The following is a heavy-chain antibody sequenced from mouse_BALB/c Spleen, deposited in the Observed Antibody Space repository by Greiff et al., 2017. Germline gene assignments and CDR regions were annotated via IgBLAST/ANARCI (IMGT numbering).Heavy chain of an antibody. CDR2: ISYSGST. D-gene: IGHD2-1*01. CDR1: GYSITSDYA. J-gene: IGHJ3*01. V-gene: IGHV3-2*02. Sequence: EVQRVESGPGLVKPSQSLSLTCTVTGYSITSDYAWNWIRQFPGNKLEWMGYISYSGSTSYNPSLKSRISITRDTSKNQFFLQLNSVTTEDTATYYCARSDGNYWAWFAYWGQGTLVTVSA. CDR3: ARSDGNYWAWFAY.